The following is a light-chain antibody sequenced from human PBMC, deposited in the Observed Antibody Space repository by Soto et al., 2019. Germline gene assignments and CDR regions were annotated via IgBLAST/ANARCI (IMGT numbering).Light chain of an antibody. CDR3: QQYGGSPFT. Sequence: EIVLTQSPGTLSLSPGERATLSCRASQSVSVNSLAWYQQKGGQAPRLLIYAASTRATGVPGRFSGSGSGTDFALTISRLETEDFAVYYCQQYGGSPFTFGPGTKVEIK. CDR1: QSVSVNS. J-gene: IGKJ3*01. CDR2: AAS. V-gene: IGKV3-20*01.